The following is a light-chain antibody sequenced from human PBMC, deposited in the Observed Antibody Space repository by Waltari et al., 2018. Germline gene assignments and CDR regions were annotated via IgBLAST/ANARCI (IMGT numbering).Light chain of an antibody. Sequence: DIQMTQSPSSLSASVGDRVNITCQASQDISNYLNWYQQKPGKAPKLLLYDASNLETGVPSRFGGSGSWTDFPFTISSLQPADIATYYCQHSDNLPLTFGGGTKVEIK. V-gene: IGKV1-33*01. J-gene: IGKJ4*01. CDR3: QHSDNLPLT. CDR2: DAS. CDR1: QDISNY.